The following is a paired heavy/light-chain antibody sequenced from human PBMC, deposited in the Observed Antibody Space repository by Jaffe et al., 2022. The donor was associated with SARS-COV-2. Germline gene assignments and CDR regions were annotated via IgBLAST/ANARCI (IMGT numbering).Heavy chain of an antibody. CDR1: GFTFSSNG. V-gene: IGHV3-33*01. D-gene: IGHD3-22*01. J-gene: IGHJ4*02. CDR3: ARDAAVSYYVSGYYFDY. Sequence: QVHLVESGGGVVQPGRSLRLSCVASGFTFSSNGMHWVRQAPGKGLEWVAVVFYDGSNKYYADSVKGRFTISRDNSKNTLYLQMNSLRAEDTAVYYCARDAAVSYYVSGYYFDYWGQGTLVTVSS. CDR2: VFYDGSNK.
Light chain of an antibody. J-gene: IGLJ3*02. CDR1: SSDVGSYNL. V-gene: IGLV2-23*02. CDR2: DVS. Sequence: QSALTQPASVSGSPGQSITISCTGTSSDVGSYNLVSWYQQHPGKAPKLMIYDVSKWPSGVSNRFSGSKSANTASLTISGLQAEDEADYYCCSYAGSSTLVFGGGTKLTVL. CDR3: CSYAGSSTLV.